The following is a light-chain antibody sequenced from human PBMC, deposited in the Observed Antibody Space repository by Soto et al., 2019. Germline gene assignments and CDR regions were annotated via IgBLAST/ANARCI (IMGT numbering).Light chain of an antibody. Sequence: QSALTQPASVSGSPGQSITISCAGTSSDVGVYNYVSWYQQHPGKAPKLVIYEVGDRPSGVSNRFSGSKSGNTASLTISGLQAEDEADYYCSSYTSSTTQVFGGGTKLTVL. CDR1: SSDVGVYNY. CDR2: EVG. J-gene: IGLJ3*02. V-gene: IGLV2-14*01. CDR3: SSYTSSTTQV.